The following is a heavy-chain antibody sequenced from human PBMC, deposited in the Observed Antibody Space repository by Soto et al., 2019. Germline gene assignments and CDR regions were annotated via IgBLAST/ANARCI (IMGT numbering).Heavy chain of an antibody. V-gene: IGHV3-23*01. CDR1: GFTFSSYA. D-gene: IGHD3-22*01. CDR3: AKRGGSYYYDSSGPASFDY. CDR2: ISGSGGST. J-gene: IGHJ4*02. Sequence: GGSLRLSCAASGFTFSSYAMSWVRQAPGKGLEWVSAISGSGGSTYYADSVKGRFTISRDNSKNTLYLQMNSLRAEDTAVYYCAKRGGSYYYDSSGPASFDYWGQGTLITVSS.